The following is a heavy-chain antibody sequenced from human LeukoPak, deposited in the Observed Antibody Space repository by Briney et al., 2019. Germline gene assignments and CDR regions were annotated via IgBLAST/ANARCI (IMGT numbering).Heavy chain of an antibody. Sequence: ASVKVSCKASGYTFTGYYMHWVGQAPGQGLEWMGWINPSNSATDYAQKFQGRVTMTRDTSISTVYMELSRLRSDDTVVYHCARAAASRPFDYWGQGTLVTVSS. J-gene: IGHJ4*02. CDR1: GYTFTGYY. CDR3: ARAAASRPFDY. CDR2: INPSNSAT. V-gene: IGHV1-2*02. D-gene: IGHD6-6*01.